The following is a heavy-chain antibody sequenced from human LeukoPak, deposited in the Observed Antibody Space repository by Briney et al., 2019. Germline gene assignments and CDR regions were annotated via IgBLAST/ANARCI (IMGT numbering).Heavy chain of an antibody. D-gene: IGHD6-13*01. CDR2: IIPIFGTA. Sequence: SVKVSCKASGDSFSTNVFSWMRQAPGQGLEWMGGIIPIFGTANYAQKFQGRVTITADKSTSTAYMELSSLRSEDTAVYYCAGPITAGYSSSWYAAFDIWGQGTMVTVSS. V-gene: IGHV1-69*06. CDR3: AGPITAGYSSSWYAAFDI. J-gene: IGHJ3*02. CDR1: GDSFSTNV.